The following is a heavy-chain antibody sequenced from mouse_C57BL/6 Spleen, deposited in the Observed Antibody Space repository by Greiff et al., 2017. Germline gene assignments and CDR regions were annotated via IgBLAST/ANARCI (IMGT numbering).Heavy chain of an antibody. J-gene: IGHJ3*01. D-gene: IGHD2-3*01. Sequence: EVQLQQSGPGMVKPSQSLSLTCTVTGYSITSGYDWHWIRHFPGNKLEWMGYISYSGSTNYNPSLKSRISITHDTSKNHFFLKLNSVTTEDTATYYCARGGGYYWFAYWGQGTLVTVSA. CDR2: ISYSGST. V-gene: IGHV3-1*01. CDR1: GYSITSGYD. CDR3: ARGGGYYWFAY.